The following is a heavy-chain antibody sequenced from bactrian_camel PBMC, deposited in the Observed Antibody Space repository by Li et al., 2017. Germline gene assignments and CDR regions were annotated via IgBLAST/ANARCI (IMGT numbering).Heavy chain of an antibody. CDR3: ATDYMFRGRGNY. CDR1: GFTFSRFTFSSIG. V-gene: IGHV3S40*01. CDR2: INSGGGTT. Sequence: VQLVESGGGLVQPGGSLGLSCAASGFTFSRFTFSSIGMNWVRQAPGKGLEWVSYINSGGGTTYYADSVKDRFTISRDNAKNTLYLQMHSLKTEDTAVYYCATDYMFRGRGNYWGQGT. J-gene: IGHJ4*01.